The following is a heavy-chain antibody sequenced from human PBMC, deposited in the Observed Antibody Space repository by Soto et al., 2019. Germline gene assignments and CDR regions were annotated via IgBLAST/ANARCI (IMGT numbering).Heavy chain of an antibody. CDR2: ISGSGGST. V-gene: IGHV3-23*01. CDR3: AKGSSDFWSGYYPPYYYGMDV. D-gene: IGHD3-3*01. J-gene: IGHJ6*02. CDR1: GFTFSSYA. Sequence: GGSLRLSCAASGFTFSSYAMSWVRQAPGKGLEWVSAISGSGGSTYYADFVKGRFTISRDNSKNTLYLQMNSLRAEDTAVYYCAKGSSDFWSGYYPPYYYGMDVWGQGTTVTVSS.